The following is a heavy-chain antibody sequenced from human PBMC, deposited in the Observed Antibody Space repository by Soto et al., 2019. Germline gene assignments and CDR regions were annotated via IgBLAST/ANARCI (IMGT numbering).Heavy chain of an antibody. J-gene: IGHJ4*02. CDR2: VSYSGYT. V-gene: IGHV4-39*01. CDR1: GDSFSSSGHY. D-gene: IGHD3-10*02. CDR3: ARYYVTFDS. Sequence: QLQLQESGPGLVKPSETLSLTCTVSGDSFSSSGHYWGWIRQPPGKGLEWIGSVSYSGYTYDNPSLKSRVTISVDTSKNQFSLNLASVTAADTAVYYCARYYVTFDSWGQGTLVTVSS.